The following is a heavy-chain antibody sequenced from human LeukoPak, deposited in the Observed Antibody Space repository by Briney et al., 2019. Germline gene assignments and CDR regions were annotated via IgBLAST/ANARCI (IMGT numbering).Heavy chain of an antibody. CDR2: IRYDGSNK. V-gene: IGHV3-30*02. Sequence: GGSLRLSCAASGFTFSSYGMHWVRQAPGKGLEWVAFIRYDGSNKYYADSVKGRFTISRDNSKNTLYLQMNSLRAEDTAVYYCARGADSSSSWSGFFDYWGQGTLVTVSS. CDR1: GFTFSSYG. CDR3: ARGADSSSSWSGFFDY. J-gene: IGHJ4*02. D-gene: IGHD6-13*01.